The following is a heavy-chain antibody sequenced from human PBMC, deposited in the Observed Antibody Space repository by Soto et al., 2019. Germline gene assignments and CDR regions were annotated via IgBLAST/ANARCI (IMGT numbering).Heavy chain of an antibody. CDR1: GFTFSSYG. Sequence: QVQLVESGGGVVQPGRSLRLSCAASGFTFSSYGMHWVRQAPGKGLEWVAVISYDGSNKYYADSVKGRFTISRDNSKNTLYLQMNSLRAENTAVYYCAIPPVAGPDYYGMDVWGQGTTVTVSS. V-gene: IGHV3-30*03. J-gene: IGHJ6*02. D-gene: IGHD6-19*01. CDR2: ISYDGSNK. CDR3: AIPPVAGPDYYGMDV.